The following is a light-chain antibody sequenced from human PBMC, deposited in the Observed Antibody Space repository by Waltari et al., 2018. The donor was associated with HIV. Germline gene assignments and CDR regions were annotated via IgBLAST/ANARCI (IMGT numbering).Light chain of an antibody. V-gene: IGLV1-47*01. Sequence: QSVVTQPPSASGTPGQNISISCSGAISNPGGNFVYWYQQRPGTAPRLLIYRNDQRPSGVPDRFSGSKSATSASLAISGLRSEDEADYHCSTWDNSLSHWVFGGGTKVTVL. CDR1: ISNPGGNF. J-gene: IGLJ3*02. CDR2: RND. CDR3: STWDNSLSHWV.